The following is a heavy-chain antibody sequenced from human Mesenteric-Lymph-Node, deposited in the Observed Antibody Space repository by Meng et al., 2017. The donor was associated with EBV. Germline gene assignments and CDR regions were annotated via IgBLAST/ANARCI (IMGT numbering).Heavy chain of an antibody. Sequence: QWRLQGSGPGLVKPSGTLSLPCSVSGVSISSAYYYWGWIRQTPGKGLEWIGTMYFGGSTNYNPSLESRVTISKDRANNQFSLKLTSVTAADTAVYYCATDSSKGYYYFDYWGRGALVTVSS. V-gene: IGHV4-39*07. CDR1: GVSISSAYYY. CDR3: ATDSSKGYYYFDY. J-gene: IGHJ4*02. CDR2: MYFGGST. D-gene: IGHD3-22*01.